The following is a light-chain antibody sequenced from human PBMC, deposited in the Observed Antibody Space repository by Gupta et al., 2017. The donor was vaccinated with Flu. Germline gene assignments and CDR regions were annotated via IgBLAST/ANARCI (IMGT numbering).Light chain of an antibody. V-gene: IGLV4-60*03. CDR2: LEGSGSY. Sequence: QPLLPQSSSASASLGSSVKLTCTLSSGHSSYIIAWHQQQPGKAPQYLMKLEGSGSYNKGSGVPDRFSGSSSGAARYITIANLEAEDDDYYYCENWDSNTRVFGGGTKLTVL. CDR3: ENWDSNTRV. J-gene: IGLJ3*02. CDR1: SGHSSYI.